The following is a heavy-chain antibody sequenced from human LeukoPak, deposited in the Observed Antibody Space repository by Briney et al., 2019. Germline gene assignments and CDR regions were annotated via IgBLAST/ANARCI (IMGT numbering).Heavy chain of an antibody. CDR2: INPNSGGT. CDR1: GYTFTSYY. Sequence: ASVKVSCKASGYTFTSYYMHWVRQAPGQGLEWMGWINPNSGGTNYAQKFQGWVTMTRDTSISTAYMELSRLRSDDTAVYYCARERGGRIAARLRGWFDPWGQGTLVTVSS. D-gene: IGHD6-6*01. V-gene: IGHV1-2*04. J-gene: IGHJ5*02. CDR3: ARERGGRIAARLRGWFDP.